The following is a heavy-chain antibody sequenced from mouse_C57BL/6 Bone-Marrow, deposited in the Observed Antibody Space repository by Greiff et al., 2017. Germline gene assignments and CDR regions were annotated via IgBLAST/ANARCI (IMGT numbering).Heavy chain of an antibody. Sequence: VKLMESGAELARPGASVKLSCKASGYTFTSYGISWVKQRTGQGLEWIGEIYPRSGNTYYNEKFKGKATLTADKSSSTAYMELRSLTSEDSAVYFCARTFTTVVPFDYWGQGTTLTVSS. CDR3: ARTFTTVVPFDY. CDR1: GYTFTSYG. J-gene: IGHJ2*01. D-gene: IGHD1-1*01. V-gene: IGHV1-81*01. CDR2: IYPRSGNT.